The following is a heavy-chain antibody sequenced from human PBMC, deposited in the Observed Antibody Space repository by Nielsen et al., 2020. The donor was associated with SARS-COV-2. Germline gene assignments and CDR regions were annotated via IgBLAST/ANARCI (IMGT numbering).Heavy chain of an antibody. CDR1: GYTFTSYA. CDR2: INAGNGNT. V-gene: IGHV1-3*01. D-gene: IGHD3-3*01. J-gene: IGHJ6*02. CDR3: ARVTNYDFWSGYATTDYGMDV. Sequence: ASVKVSCKASGYTFTSYAMHWVRQAPGQRLEWMGWINAGNGNTKYSQKFQGRVTITRDTSASTAYMELSSLRSEDTAVYYCARVTNYDFWSGYATTDYGMDVWGQGTTVTVSS.